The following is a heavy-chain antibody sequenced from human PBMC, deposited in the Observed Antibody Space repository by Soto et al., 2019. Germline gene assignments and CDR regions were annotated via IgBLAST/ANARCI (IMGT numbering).Heavy chain of an antibody. J-gene: IGHJ6*03. Sequence: ASVKVSCKASGYTFTSYGISWVRQAPGQGLEWMGWISAYNGNTNYAQKLQGRVTMTTDTSTSTAYMELRSLRSDDTAVYYCAALELRYYYYYMDVWGKGTTVTVSS. CDR1: GYTFTSYG. V-gene: IGHV1-18*01. D-gene: IGHD1-7*01. CDR3: AALELRYYYYYMDV. CDR2: ISAYNGNT.